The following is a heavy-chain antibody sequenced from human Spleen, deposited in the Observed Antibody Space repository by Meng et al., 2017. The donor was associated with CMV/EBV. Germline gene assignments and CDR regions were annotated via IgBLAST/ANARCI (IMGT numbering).Heavy chain of an antibody. CDR1: GDSISSSNYY. V-gene: IGHV4-39*07. Sequence: SETLSLTCTVSGDSISSSNYYWAWIRQPPGKGLEWIVSMHHSGTTYCNSSLKSRVFMSLDTSKNQFFLNLNSVTAADTAVYYCTRDPHCSSASCLKFDPWGQGTLVTVSS. CDR3: TRDPHCSSASCLKFDP. CDR2: MHHSGTT. J-gene: IGHJ5*02. D-gene: IGHD2-2*01.